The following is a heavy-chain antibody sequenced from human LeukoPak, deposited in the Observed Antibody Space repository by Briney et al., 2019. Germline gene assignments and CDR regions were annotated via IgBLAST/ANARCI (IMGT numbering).Heavy chain of an antibody. D-gene: IGHD6-19*01. CDR3: ARNSGWYGIS. Sequence: GGSLRLSCMVSGFTLSSYEMSWIRQAPGKGLEWVSSIEYGESTTHYADSVRGRFTISRDNYKNTLYLQLTSLSDDDTAVYFSARNSGWYGISWGQGTLVIVSS. J-gene: IGHJ4*02. CDR1: GFTLSSYE. CDR2: IEYGESTT. V-gene: IGHV3-23*01.